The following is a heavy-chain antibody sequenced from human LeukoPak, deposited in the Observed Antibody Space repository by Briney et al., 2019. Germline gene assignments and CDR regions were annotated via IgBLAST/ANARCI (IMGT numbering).Heavy chain of an antibody. Sequence: PGGSLRLSCAVSGFTFSSYSMNWVRQAPGKGLEWISFITSSGSPIYYADSVKGRFTISRDNAKNSLYLQMNSLTAEDTAIYYCARSPYSGRSFDIWGQGTMVTVSS. J-gene: IGHJ3*02. D-gene: IGHD1-26*01. V-gene: IGHV3-48*04. CDR3: ARSPYSGRSFDI. CDR1: GFTFSSYS. CDR2: ITSSGSPI.